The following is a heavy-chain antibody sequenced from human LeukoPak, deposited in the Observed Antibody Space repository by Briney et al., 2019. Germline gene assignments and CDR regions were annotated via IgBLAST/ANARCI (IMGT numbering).Heavy chain of an antibody. V-gene: IGHV3-30*02. J-gene: IGHJ4*02. CDR2: IRYDGSNK. CDR1: GFTFSSYG. Sequence: PGGSLRLSCAASGFTFSSYGMHWVRQAPGKGLEWVAFIRYDGSNKYYADSVKGRFTISRDNSKNTLYLQMNSLRAEDTAVYYCAKGHEYSSSRADWGQGTLVTVSS. CDR3: AKGHEYSSSRAD. D-gene: IGHD6-6*01.